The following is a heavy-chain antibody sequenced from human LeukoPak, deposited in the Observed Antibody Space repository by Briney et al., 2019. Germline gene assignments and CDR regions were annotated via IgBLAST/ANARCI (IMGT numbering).Heavy chain of an antibody. J-gene: IGHJ4*02. D-gene: IGHD6-13*01. CDR3: ARDRGYSSRKYYSDY. CDR2: ISSSSSYI. V-gene: IGHV3-21*01. Sequence: PGGSLRLSCAASGFSFSRYSMNWVRQAPGKGLEWVSSISSSSSYIYYADSVKGRFTISRDNAKNSLYLQMNSLRAEDTAVYYCARDRGYSSRKYYSDYWGQGTLVTVSS. CDR1: GFSFSRYS.